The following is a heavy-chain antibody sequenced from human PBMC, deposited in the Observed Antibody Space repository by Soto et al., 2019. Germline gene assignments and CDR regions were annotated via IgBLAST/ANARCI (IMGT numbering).Heavy chain of an antibody. CDR3: AGEDPGVFYRLWAFDI. Sequence: PGESLKISCKGSGYSFTSYWIGWVRQMPGKGLEWMGIIYPGDSDTRYSPSFQGQVTISADKSISTAYLQWSSLKASDTAMYYCAGEDPGVFYRLWAFDIWGQGTMVTVSS. CDR1: GYSFTSYW. D-gene: IGHD3-16*02. J-gene: IGHJ3*02. CDR2: IYPGDSDT. V-gene: IGHV5-51*01.